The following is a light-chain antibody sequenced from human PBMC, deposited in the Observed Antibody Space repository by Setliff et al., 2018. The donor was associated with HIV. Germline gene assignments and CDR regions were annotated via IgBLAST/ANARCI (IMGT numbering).Light chain of an antibody. CDR3: CSYAGTNTHV. V-gene: IGLV2-23*02. J-gene: IGLJ1*01. CDR2: GVT. Sequence: QSALTQPASVSGSPGQSITISCTGTYSDVGNYDLVSWYQHHPGKVPKVIIYGVTKRPSGVSNRFSGSKSGNTASLTISGLQADDEADYYCCSYAGTNTHVFGSGTKVTVL. CDR1: YSDVGNYDL.